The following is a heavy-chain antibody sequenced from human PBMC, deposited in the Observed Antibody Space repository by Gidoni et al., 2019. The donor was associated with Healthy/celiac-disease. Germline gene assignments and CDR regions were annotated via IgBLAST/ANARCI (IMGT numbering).Heavy chain of an antibody. CDR2: IYYSGST. Sequence: QLQLQESGPGLVKPSETLSLTCTVSGGSISGSSYYWGWIRQPPGKGLEWIGSIYYSGSTYYNPSLKSRVTISVDTSKNQFSLKLSSVTAADTAVYYCARRTSCYKDLCGFDPWGQGTLVTVSS. V-gene: IGHV4-39*01. D-gene: IGHD2-2*02. CDR1: GGSISGSSYY. J-gene: IGHJ5*02. CDR3: ARRTSCYKDLCGFDP.